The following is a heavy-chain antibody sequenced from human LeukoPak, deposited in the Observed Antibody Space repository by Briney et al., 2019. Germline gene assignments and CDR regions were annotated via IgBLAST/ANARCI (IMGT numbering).Heavy chain of an antibody. D-gene: IGHD3-22*01. CDR3: ARDLNYYDSSGPPPHFDY. CDR2: IYYSGST. CDR1: GGSISSYY. Sequence: PSETLSLTCTVSGGSISSYYWSWIRQPPGKGLEWIGYIYYSGSTNYNPSLKSRVTISVDTSKNQFSLKLSSVTAADTAVYYCARDLNYYDSSGPPPHFDYWGQGTLVTVSS. V-gene: IGHV4-59*01. J-gene: IGHJ4*02.